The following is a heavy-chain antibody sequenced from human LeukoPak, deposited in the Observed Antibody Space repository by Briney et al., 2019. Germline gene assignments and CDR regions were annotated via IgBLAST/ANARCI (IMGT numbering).Heavy chain of an antibody. CDR1: GYTFTSND. V-gene: IGHV1-46*01. CDR2: IYPRDGST. CDR3: ARDQEGFDY. Sequence: GASVKVSCKASGYTFTSNDIHWVRQAAGQGLEGMGMIYPRDGSTSYAQKFQGRVTVTRDTSTSTVHMELSGLRSEDTAVYCCARDQEGFDYWGQGTLVTVSS. J-gene: IGHJ4*02.